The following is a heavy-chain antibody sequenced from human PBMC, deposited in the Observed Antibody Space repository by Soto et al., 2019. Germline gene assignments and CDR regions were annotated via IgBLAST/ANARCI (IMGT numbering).Heavy chain of an antibody. J-gene: IGHJ6*02. CDR3: ARSRYYDTTGYYPFYYYYYGMDV. V-gene: IGHV5-51*01. D-gene: IGHD3-22*01. CDR1: GYSFSNYW. Sequence: GESLKISCKGSGYSFSNYWIGWVRQMSGKGLEWMAITFPGNSETRYSPSFQGHVTISVDGSISTAYLQWSSLKASDTALYYCARSRYYDTTGYYPFYYYYYGMDVWGQGTTVTVSS. CDR2: TFPGNSET.